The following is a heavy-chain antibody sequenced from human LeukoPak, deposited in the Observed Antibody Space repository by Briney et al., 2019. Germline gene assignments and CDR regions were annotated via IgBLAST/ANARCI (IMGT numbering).Heavy chain of an antibody. V-gene: IGHV4-4*07. Sequence: SSETLSLTCTVSGGSISSYYWSWMRQPAGKGLEWIGRIYSSGSTKYNPSLKSRVTMSVDTSKNQFSLKLSSVAAADTAVYYCARDKTGDYGDLNWFDPWGQGTLVTVSS. CDR2: IYSSGST. CDR1: GGSISSYY. D-gene: IGHD4-17*01. CDR3: ARDKTGDYGDLNWFDP. J-gene: IGHJ5*02.